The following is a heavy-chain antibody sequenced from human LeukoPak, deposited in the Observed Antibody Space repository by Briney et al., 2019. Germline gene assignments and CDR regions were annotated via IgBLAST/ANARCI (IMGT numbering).Heavy chain of an antibody. J-gene: IGHJ5*02. CDR3: ARRARAQQLMFNWFDP. D-gene: IGHD6-13*01. Sequence: PSETLSLTCTVSGGSISSSSYYRSWIRQPPGKGLEWIREINHSGSTNYNPSLKSRVTISVDTSKNQFSLKLSSVTAADTAVYYCARRARAQQLMFNWFDPWGQGTLVTVSS. V-gene: IGHV4-39*07. CDR2: INHSGST. CDR1: GGSISSSSYY.